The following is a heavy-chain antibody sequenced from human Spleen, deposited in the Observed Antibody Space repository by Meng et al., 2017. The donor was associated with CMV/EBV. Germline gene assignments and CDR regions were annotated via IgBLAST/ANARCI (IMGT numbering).Heavy chain of an antibody. V-gene: IGHV3-30*02. Sequence: GESLKISCSASGLIFSNYDIHWVRQAPGKGLEWVAFIRYNESNKFCADSVKGRFSISREASKKTLYLQMSSLRAQDTAIYYCARVEGGVFDYWGQGTLVTVSS. CDR1: GLIFSNYD. J-gene: IGHJ4*02. CDR3: ARVEGGVFDY. D-gene: IGHD3-16*01. CDR2: IRYNESNK.